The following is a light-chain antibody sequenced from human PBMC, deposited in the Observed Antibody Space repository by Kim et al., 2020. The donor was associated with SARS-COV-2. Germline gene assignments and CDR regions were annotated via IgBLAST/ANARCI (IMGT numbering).Light chain of an antibody. CDR3: QSYNSILSGVV. CDR1: SSNVGANYV. V-gene: IGLV1-40*01. Sequence: RVSDSSAGRSSNVGANYVVHWYQHPPGRAPRLLKYDNTKRPSGVPVRFAASKSGTSASLAITELQAEDVANYYCQSYNSILSGVVFGGGTQLTVL. CDR2: DNT. J-gene: IGLJ2*01.